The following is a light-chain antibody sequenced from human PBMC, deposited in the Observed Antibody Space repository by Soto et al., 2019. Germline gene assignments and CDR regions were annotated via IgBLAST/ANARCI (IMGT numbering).Light chain of an antibody. CDR1: QSVSSY. J-gene: IGKJ4*01. Sequence: EIVLPQSPATLSLSPGERATLSCRASQSVSSYLAWYQQKPGQAPRLLIYDASNRATGIPARFSGSESGTDFTLTISSLEPEDFAVYYCQHRSNWPLTFGGGTKVEIK. CDR2: DAS. CDR3: QHRSNWPLT. V-gene: IGKV3-11*01.